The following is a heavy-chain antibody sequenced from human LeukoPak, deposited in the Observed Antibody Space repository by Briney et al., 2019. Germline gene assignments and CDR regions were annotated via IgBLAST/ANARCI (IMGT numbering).Heavy chain of an antibody. Sequence: GGSLRLSCAASGFTFSSYAMHWVRQAPGKGLEWVAVISYDGSNKYYADSVKGRFTISRDNSKNTLYLQMNSLRAEDTAVYYCARDFRYCSGGSCYSGSGYFDYWGQGTLATVSS. V-gene: IGHV3-30-3*01. CDR2: ISYDGSNK. J-gene: IGHJ4*02. CDR1: GFTFSSYA. CDR3: ARDFRYCSGGSCYSGSGYFDY. D-gene: IGHD2-15*01.